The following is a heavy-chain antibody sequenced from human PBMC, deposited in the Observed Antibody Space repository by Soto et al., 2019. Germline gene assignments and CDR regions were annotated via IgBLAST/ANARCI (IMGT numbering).Heavy chain of an antibody. J-gene: IGHJ5*02. Sequence: GGSLRLSCAASGFTFSSYIMNWVRQAPGKGLEWVSSISSSSSYIYYADSVKGRFTISRDNAKNSLYLQMNSLRAEDTAVYYCARVLDYDYVWGSYPLNWFDPWGEGTLVTVSS. CDR3: ARVLDYDYVWGSYPLNWFDP. D-gene: IGHD3-16*02. CDR1: GFTFSSYI. V-gene: IGHV3-21*01. CDR2: ISSSSSYI.